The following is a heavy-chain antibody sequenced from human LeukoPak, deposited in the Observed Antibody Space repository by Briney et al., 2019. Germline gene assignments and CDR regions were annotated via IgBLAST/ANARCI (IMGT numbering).Heavy chain of an antibody. CDR2: ISYTGGT. CDR1: GGSISSYY. V-gene: IGHV4-59*01. J-gene: IGHJ4*02. D-gene: IGHD1-26*01. CDR3: ARIVVGATMDN. Sequence: SETLSLTCTVSGGSISSYYWSWIRQPPGKGLEWIGFISYTGGTNYNSSLKSRATISVDTSKNGFSLNLSSVTAADTAVYYCARIVVGATMDNWGQGTLVTVSS.